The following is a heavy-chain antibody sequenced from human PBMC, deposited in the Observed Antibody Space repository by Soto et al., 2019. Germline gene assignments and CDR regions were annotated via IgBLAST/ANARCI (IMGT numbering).Heavy chain of an antibody. D-gene: IGHD5-12*01. CDR1: GSTFSSYA. V-gene: IGHV3-30-3*01. Sequence: GSLRPAGAASGSTFSSYAMHWVRQAPGKGLEWVAVISYDGSNKYYADSVKGRFTISRDNSKNTLYLQMNSLRAEDTAVYYCERGTEGGYNEYYFDYWGQGTLVTVSS. CDR3: ERGTEGGYNEYYFDY. CDR2: ISYDGSNK. J-gene: IGHJ4*02.